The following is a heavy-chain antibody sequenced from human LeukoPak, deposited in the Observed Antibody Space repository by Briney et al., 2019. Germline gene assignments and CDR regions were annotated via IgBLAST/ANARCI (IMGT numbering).Heavy chain of an antibody. Sequence: SETLSLTCAVYGGSFSGYYWSWIRQPPGKGLEWIGEINHSGSTNYNPSLKSRVTISVDTSKNRFSLKLSSVTAADTAVYYCARRYYDFWSGYPSAFDYWGQGTLVTVSS. V-gene: IGHV4-34*01. CDR1: GGSFSGYY. D-gene: IGHD3-3*01. CDR2: INHSGST. CDR3: ARRYYDFWSGYPSAFDY. J-gene: IGHJ4*02.